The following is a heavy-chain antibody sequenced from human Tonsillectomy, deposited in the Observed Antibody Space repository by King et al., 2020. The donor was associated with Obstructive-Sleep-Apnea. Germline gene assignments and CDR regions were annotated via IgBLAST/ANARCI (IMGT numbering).Heavy chain of an antibody. D-gene: IGHD1-1*01. J-gene: IGHJ5*02. Sequence: VQLVESGGGVVQPGRSLRLSCAASGFTFSYYAIHWVRQAPGKGLEWVAVISYDENNKYHADSVRGRFNISRDNSQNTVYLQMNSLRPEDTAVYYCARDIEGLGNTWRWLDPWGQGTLVTVSS. CDR1: GFTFSYYA. CDR2: ISYDENNK. CDR3: ARDIEGLGNTWRWLDP. V-gene: IGHV3-30*04.